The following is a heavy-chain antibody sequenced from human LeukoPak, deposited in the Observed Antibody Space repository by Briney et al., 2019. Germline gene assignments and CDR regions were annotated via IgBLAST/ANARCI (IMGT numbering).Heavy chain of an antibody. D-gene: IGHD6-13*01. V-gene: IGHV3-74*01. J-gene: IGHJ5*02. Sequence: PGGSLRLSCAASGFTFSAYCMHWVRQTPGKGLLWVSRINSDGSSTSHADSVKGRFTISRDNAKNTLYLQMNSLRAEDTAVYYCARDTSAAGRFDPWGQGTLVTVSS. CDR2: INSDGSST. CDR1: GFTFSAYC. CDR3: ARDTSAAGRFDP.